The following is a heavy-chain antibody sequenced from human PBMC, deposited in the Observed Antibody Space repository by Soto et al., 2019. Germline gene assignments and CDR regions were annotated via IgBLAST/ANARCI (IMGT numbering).Heavy chain of an antibody. Sequence: GGSLRLSCVASGFSFSNYNMNWVRQAPGKGLEWVSYITDSSDTVHYADSVRGRFTISRDNAESSLYLQMNSLRDEDTAVYYCAKALRYFDWLVRPWNAMDVWGQGTTVTVSS. CDR3: AKALRYFDWLVRPWNAMDV. V-gene: IGHV3-48*02. D-gene: IGHD3-9*01. J-gene: IGHJ6*02. CDR1: GFSFSNYN. CDR2: ITDSSDTV.